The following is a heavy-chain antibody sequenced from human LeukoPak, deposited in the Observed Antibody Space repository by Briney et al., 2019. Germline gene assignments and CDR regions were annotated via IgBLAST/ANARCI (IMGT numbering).Heavy chain of an antibody. CDR1: GGSFSGYY. CDR3: ARGRLYYGMDV. Sequence: SETLSLTCAVYGGSFSGYYWSWTRQPPGKGLEWIGEINHSGSTNYNPSLKSRVTISVDTSKNQFSLKLSSVTAADTAVYYCARGRLYYGMDVWGQGATVTVSS. J-gene: IGHJ6*02. CDR2: INHSGST. V-gene: IGHV4-34*01. D-gene: IGHD6-25*01.